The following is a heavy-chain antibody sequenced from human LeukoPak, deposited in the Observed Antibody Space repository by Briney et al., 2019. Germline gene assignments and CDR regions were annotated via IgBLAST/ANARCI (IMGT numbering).Heavy chain of an antibody. CDR2: IRYDGSNK. Sequence: GGSLRLSCAASGFTFSSYGMHWVRQAPGKGLEWVAFIRYDGSNKYYADSVKGRFTISRDNSKNTLYLQMNSLRAEDTAVYYCASPIPVWGSSRETDYWGQGTLVTVSS. CDR3: ASPIPVWGSSRETDY. CDR1: GFTFSSYG. D-gene: IGHD2-2*02. V-gene: IGHV3-30*02. J-gene: IGHJ4*02.